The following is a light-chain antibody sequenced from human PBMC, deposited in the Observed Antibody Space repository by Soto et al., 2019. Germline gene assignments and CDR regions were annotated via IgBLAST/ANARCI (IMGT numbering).Light chain of an antibody. J-gene: IGLJ1*01. CDR1: SSDVGGYNY. V-gene: IGLV2-8*01. CDR3: TSYAGSFSYV. CDR2: EVS. Sequence: QSVLTQPPSASGSPGQSVTISCTGTSSDVGGYNYVSWYQQHPGKAPKLMIYEVSKRPSGVPDRFSGSKSGNTASLTVSGLQAEYVADYYCTSYAGSFSYVAGPSTIDTDL.